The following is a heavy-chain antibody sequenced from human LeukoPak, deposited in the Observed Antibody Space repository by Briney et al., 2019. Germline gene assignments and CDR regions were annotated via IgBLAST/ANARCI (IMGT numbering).Heavy chain of an antibody. J-gene: IGHJ4*02. CDR1: GGSISSGGYY. D-gene: IGHD3-10*01. CDR2: IYYGGST. V-gene: IGHV4-30-4*01. CDR3: ASNYYGSGSYNRFDY. Sequence: PSETLSLTCTVSGGSISSGGYYWSWIRQPPGKGLEWIGYIYYGGSTYYNPSLKSRITISLDTSKSQFSLKLSSVTAADTAVYYCASNYYGSGSYNRFDYWGQGTLVTVSS.